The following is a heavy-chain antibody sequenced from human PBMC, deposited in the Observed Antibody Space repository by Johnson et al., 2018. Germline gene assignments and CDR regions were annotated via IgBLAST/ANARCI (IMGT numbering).Heavy chain of an antibody. V-gene: IGHV3-49*03. CDR2: IRSKAYGGTT. Sequence: EVQLVESGGGLVQPGRSLRLSCTASGFTFGDYAMSWFRQAPGKGLEWVGFIRSKAYGGTTEYAASVKGRFTISRDDSKSIAYLQMNSLKTEDTAVYYCTMAIGDGYNSLDALDIGGQGTMVTVSS. CDR1: GFTFGDYA. CDR3: TMAIGDGYNSLDALDI. D-gene: IGHD5-24*01. J-gene: IGHJ3*02.